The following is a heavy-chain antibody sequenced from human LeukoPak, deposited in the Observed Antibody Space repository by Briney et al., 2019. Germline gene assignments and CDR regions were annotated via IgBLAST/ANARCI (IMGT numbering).Heavy chain of an antibody. J-gene: IGHJ4*02. D-gene: IGHD3-10*01. CDR3: AKSPDYASGRVTGFDY. CDR2: ISYSGTVT. CDR1: GFTFSTYA. Sequence: GGSLRLSCAASGFTFSTYAMGWVRLAPGKGLEWVSSISYSGTVTYYADSVKGRFTISRDNYKDTLYLQMNNLRAEDTAVYYCAKSPDYASGRVTGFDYWGPGTLVTVSS. V-gene: IGHV3-23*01.